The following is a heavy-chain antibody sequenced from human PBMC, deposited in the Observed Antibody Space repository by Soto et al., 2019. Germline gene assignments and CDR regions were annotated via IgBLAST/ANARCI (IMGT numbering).Heavy chain of an antibody. CDR1: GFTFSSYA. CDR2: ISGSGGST. D-gene: IGHD3-3*01. J-gene: IGHJ6*02. V-gene: IGHV3-23*01. CDR3: AKSVEWLFHYYYGMDV. Sequence: EVQLLESGGGLVQPGGSLRLSCEASGFTFSSYAMSWVRQAPGKGLEWVSGISGSGGSTYYADSVKGRFTVSRDNSKNTLYLQTNSLRAEDTGVYYCAKSVEWLFHYYYGMDVWGQGTTVTVSS.